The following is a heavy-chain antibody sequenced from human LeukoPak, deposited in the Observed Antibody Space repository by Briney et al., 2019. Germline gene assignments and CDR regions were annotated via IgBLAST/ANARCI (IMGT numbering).Heavy chain of an antibody. D-gene: IGHD6-19*01. V-gene: IGHV5-51*01. Sequence: GESLKISCKGSGYSFTSYWIGWVRQMPGKGLEWMGIIYPGDSVTRYSPSFQGQVTISADKSISTAYLQWSSLKASDTAMYYCARLQPGIAVAGPFDYWGQGTLVTVSS. CDR2: IYPGDSVT. CDR3: ARLQPGIAVAGPFDY. J-gene: IGHJ4*02. CDR1: GYSFTSYW.